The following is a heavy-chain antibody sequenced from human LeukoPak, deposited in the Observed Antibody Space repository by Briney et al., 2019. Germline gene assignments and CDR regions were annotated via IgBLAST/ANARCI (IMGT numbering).Heavy chain of an antibody. V-gene: IGHV4-39*07. CDR1: GGSISSSSYY. J-gene: IGHJ5*02. CDR2: IYYSGST. CDR3: AKDTRSPGIPVAGHKNWFDP. D-gene: IGHD6-19*01. Sequence: SETLSLTCTVSGGSISSSSYYWGWIRQPPGKGLEWIGSIYYSGSTYYNPSLKSRVTISVDTSKNQFSLKLSSVTAADTAVYYCAKDTRSPGIPVAGHKNWFDPWGQGTLVTVSS.